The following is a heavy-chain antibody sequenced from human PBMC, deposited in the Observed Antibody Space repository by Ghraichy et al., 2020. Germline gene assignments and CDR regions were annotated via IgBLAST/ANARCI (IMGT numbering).Heavy chain of an antibody. D-gene: IGHD2-8*01. CDR2: IKSETDGGTT. J-gene: IGHJ6*02. CDR3: TTGLVWAGMDV. CDR1: GFTFSNAW. Sequence: GESLRLSCAASGFTFSNAWMNWVRQAPGKGLEWVGRIKSETDGGTTDYAAPVKGRFTISRDDSKKMLYLQMNSLKTEDTAVYYCTTGLVWAGMDVWGQGTTVTVSS. V-gene: IGHV3-15*07.